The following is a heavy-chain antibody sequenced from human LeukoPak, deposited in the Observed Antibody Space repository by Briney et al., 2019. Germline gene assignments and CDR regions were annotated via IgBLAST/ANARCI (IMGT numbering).Heavy chain of an antibody. V-gene: IGHV4-59*01. CDR1: GGSISSDS. J-gene: IGHJ1*01. D-gene: IGHD4/OR15-4a*01. CDR3: ARLDYGANSGQFQY. Sequence: PSETLSLTCTVSGGSISSDSWSWVRQPPGKGLEWIGYVFYTGTTMYNPSLHSRVTISKDSSKNQFSLKLSSVTAADTAVYYCARLDYGANSGQFQYWGQGTLVTVSS. CDR2: VFYTGTT.